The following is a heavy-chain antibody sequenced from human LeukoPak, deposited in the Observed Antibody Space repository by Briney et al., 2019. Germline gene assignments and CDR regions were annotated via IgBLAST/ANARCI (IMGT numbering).Heavy chain of an antibody. J-gene: IGHJ4*02. Sequence: GGSLRLSCAASGVTVSSNYMSWVRQAPGKGLEWVSFIYNDGRTQHTDSVKGRFTISRDNAKNSLYLQMNSLRAEDTAVYYCARAPGGPLGYWGQGTLVTVSS. CDR1: GVTVSSNY. D-gene: IGHD3-16*01. CDR3: ARAPGGPLGY. V-gene: IGHV3-53*01. CDR2: IYNDGRT.